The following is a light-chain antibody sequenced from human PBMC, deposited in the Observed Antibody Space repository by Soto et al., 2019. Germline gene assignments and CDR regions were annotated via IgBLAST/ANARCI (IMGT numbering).Light chain of an antibody. CDR3: HQYNSYPGT. CDR2: EAS. J-gene: IGKJ3*01. CDR1: QSVGSW. Sequence: DIQMTQPPSTLSASVGDRVTITCRASQSVGSWLAWYQQKPGRAPKLLIYEASSLESGVPSRFSGSGSGTEFTLTIGSLQPDDFATYYCHQYNSYPGTFGPGTRVDVK. V-gene: IGKV1-5*03.